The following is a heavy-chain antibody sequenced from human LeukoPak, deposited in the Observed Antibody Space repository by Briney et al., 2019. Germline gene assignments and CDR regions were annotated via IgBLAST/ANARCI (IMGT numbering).Heavy chain of an antibody. CDR2: IYPGDSDT. J-gene: IGHJ3*02. V-gene: IGHV5-51*01. CDR1: GYSFTSYW. CDR3: ARQPLTRGDAFDI. Sequence: GESLKISCKGSGYSFTSYWIGWVRQMPGKGLEWMGIIYPGDSDTRYSPSFQGQVTISADKSISTAYLHWSSLKASDTAMYYCARQPLTRGDAFDIWGQGTMVTVSS. D-gene: IGHD3-9*01.